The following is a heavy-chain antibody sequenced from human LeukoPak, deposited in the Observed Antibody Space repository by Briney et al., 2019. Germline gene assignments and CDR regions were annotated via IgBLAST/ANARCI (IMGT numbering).Heavy chain of an antibody. J-gene: IGHJ4*02. CDR1: GYTFTGYY. D-gene: IGHD6-19*01. Sequence: ASVKVSCKASGYTFTGYYMHWVRQAPGQGLEWMGWINPNSGGTNYAQKFQGRVTMTRDTSISTAYMELSRLRSDDTAVYYCARNPVPIAVAAPDYWGQGTLVTVSS. CDR2: INPNSGGT. V-gene: IGHV1-2*02. CDR3: ARNPVPIAVAAPDY.